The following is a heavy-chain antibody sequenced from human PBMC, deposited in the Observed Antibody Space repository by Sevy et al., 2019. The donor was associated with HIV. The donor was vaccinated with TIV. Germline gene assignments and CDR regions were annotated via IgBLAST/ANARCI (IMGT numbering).Heavy chain of an antibody. D-gene: IGHD4-17*01. CDR3: ARDQHDYAGNVRTGWFDP. V-gene: IGHV3-30-3*01. CDR1: GFTFSSYA. CDR2: ISYDGTNK. Sequence: GGSLRLSCAASGFTFSSYAMHWVRQAPDKGLEWVAVISYDGTNKYYADSVKGRFTISRDNSKKILYVQMNSLRGEDTAVYYCARDQHDYAGNVRTGWFDPWGQGTLVTVSS. J-gene: IGHJ5*02.